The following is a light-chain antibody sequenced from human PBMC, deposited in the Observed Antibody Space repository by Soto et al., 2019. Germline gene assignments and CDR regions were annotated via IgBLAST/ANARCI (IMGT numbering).Light chain of an antibody. J-gene: IGLJ2*01. CDR2: LNSDGSH. CDR1: SGHSSYA. Sequence: QLVLTQSPSASASLGASVKLTCTLSSGHSSYAIAWHQQQPEKGPRYLMKLNSDGSHSKGDGIPDRFSGSSSGAERYLTISSLQSEDEADSYCQTWGTGIQFGGGTQLTVL. CDR3: QTWGTGIQ. V-gene: IGLV4-69*01.